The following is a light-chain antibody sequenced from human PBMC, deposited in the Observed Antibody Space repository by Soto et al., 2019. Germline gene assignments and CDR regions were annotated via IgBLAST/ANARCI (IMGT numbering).Light chain of an antibody. CDR1: QTVERW. Sequence: DIQMTQSPSTLSASVGDRVTITCRASQTVERWLAWYQQKPGRSPSLLISDVSSLERGVPSRFSGSGSATEFTLTISGLQPDDFATYYCQQYKDSMWTFGQGTKVEMK. CDR2: DVS. J-gene: IGKJ1*01. CDR3: QQYKDSMWT. V-gene: IGKV1-5*01.